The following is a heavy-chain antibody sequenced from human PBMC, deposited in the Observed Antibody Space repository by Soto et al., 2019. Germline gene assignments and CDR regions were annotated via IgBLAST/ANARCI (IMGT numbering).Heavy chain of an antibody. V-gene: IGHV4-30-2*01. CDR2: IYHSGST. CDR3: ARVPGL. Sequence: HLQLQESGSGLVKPSQTLSITCAVSGGSISSGGYSWSWIRQPPGKGLEWIGYIYHSGSTYYNPAHKSRVTISVDRSKNLFSMKLSSVTAADTAVYYCARVPGLWGRGTLVTVSS. CDR1: GGSISSGGYS. J-gene: IGHJ2*01.